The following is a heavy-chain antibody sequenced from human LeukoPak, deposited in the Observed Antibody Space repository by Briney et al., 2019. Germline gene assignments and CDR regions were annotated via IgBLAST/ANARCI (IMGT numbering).Heavy chain of an antibody. CDR3: ARGRITPGMVIFGY. D-gene: IGHD2-21*01. Sequence: PGGSLRLSCAASGFTFSRYWMSWVRQTPGKGLEWIGEINHSGNTNYNPSLKSRVIISIDTSKNQFSLKLSSVTVADTAVYYCARGRITPGMVIFGYWGQGTLVTVSS. V-gene: IGHV4-34*01. CDR2: INHSGNT. J-gene: IGHJ4*02. CDR1: GFTFSRYW.